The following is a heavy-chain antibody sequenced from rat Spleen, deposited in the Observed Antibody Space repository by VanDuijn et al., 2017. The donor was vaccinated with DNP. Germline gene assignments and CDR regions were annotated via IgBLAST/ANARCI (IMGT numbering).Heavy chain of an antibody. V-gene: IGHV5-20*01. CDR3: TRHGRRVFDY. CDR2: ISYHGGST. CDR1: GFTFSNYY. Sequence: EVQLVESGGGLVQPGRSLKLSCAASGFTFSNYYMAWVRQAPTEGLECVAYISYHGGSTYSPDSVKGRFTISRDNAKSTLYLQMDSLRSEDTATYYCTRHGRRVFDYWGQGVMVTVSS. D-gene: IGHD1-11*01. J-gene: IGHJ2*01.